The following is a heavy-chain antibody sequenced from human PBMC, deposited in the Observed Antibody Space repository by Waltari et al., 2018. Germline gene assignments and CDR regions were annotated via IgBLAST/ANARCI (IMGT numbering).Heavy chain of an antibody. V-gene: IGHV1-69*05. D-gene: IGHD6-13*01. CDR2: IIPIFGTA. Sequence: QVQLVQSGAEVKKPGSSVKVSCKASGSTFSSYAISWVRQAPGQGLEWMGGIIPIFGTANYAQKFQGRVTITTDESTSTAYMELSSLRSEDTAVYYCARYSSSFDAFDIWGQGTMVTVSS. J-gene: IGHJ3*02. CDR3: ARYSSSFDAFDI. CDR1: GSTFSSYA.